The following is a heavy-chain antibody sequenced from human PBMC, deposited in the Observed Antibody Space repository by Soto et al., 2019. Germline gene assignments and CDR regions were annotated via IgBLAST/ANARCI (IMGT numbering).Heavy chain of an antibody. Sequence: GSLRLTCAASGGPFSGSSMPWVRQASGKGLEWVGRIRTEPYSYAAAYAASVKGRFTIFRDDSKNTAYLQMNSLKTEDTAVYYCTRLVEQKRGYSDYWGQGTLVTVS. V-gene: IGHV3-73*01. CDR3: TRLVEQKRGYSDY. CDR2: IRTEPYSYAA. D-gene: IGHD1-26*01. J-gene: IGHJ4*02. CDR1: GGPFSGSS.